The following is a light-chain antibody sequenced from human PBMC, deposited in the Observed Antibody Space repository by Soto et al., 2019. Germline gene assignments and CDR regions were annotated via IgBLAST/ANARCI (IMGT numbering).Light chain of an antibody. CDR3: QQYGSSSYT. Sequence: EIVLTQSPGTLSLSPGERATLSCRASQSVSSSYLTWYQQKPGQAPRLLLYGASSRATGIQDGFSGSGSGTDFTLTISRLVPEDFAVYYCQQYGSSSYTFGQGTKLEIK. V-gene: IGKV3-20*01. CDR1: QSVSSSY. CDR2: GAS. J-gene: IGKJ2*01.